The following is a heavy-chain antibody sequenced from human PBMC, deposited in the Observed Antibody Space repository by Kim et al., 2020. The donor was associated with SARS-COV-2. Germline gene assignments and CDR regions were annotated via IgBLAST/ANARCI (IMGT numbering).Heavy chain of an antibody. Sequence: GGSLRLSCTASGFTFGDYAMSWVRQAPGKGLEWVGFIRSKAYGGTTEYAASVKGRFTILRDDSKSIAYLQMNSLKTEDTAVYYCTRAHNIGRWAYYYYYYMDVWGKGTTVTVSS. CDR2: IRSKAYGGTT. D-gene: IGHD5-12*01. V-gene: IGHV3-49*04. J-gene: IGHJ6*03. CDR3: TRAHNIGRWAYYYYYYMDV. CDR1: GFTFGDYA.